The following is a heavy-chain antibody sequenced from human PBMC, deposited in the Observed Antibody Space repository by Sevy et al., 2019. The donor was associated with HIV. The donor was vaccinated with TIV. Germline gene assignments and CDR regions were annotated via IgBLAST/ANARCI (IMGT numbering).Heavy chain of an antibody. Sequence: GGSLRLSCTGSGFTFRNYWMSWVRQAPGKGLEWVANIKRDGSEKYYVASVKGRFTISRDNAKTSLYLQMNSLRVEDTAVYYCARDCSSASCLWGKDVWGQGTMVTVSS. CDR1: GFTFRNYW. CDR2: IKRDGSEK. D-gene: IGHD2-2*01. CDR3: ARDCSSASCLWGKDV. V-gene: IGHV3-7*03. J-gene: IGHJ6*02.